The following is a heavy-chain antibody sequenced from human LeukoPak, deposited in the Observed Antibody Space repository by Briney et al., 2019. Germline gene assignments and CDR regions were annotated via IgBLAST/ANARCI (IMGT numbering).Heavy chain of an antibody. Sequence: SETLSLTCTVSGGSIGSGSYYWGWIRQPPGKGLEWIGSIYYRGSTYYNPSLRSRVTISVDSSKNQFSLKLSSVTAADTAVYYCARHTGGGLTIFGVTNYFDNWGQGTLVTVSS. D-gene: IGHD3-3*01. J-gene: IGHJ4*02. V-gene: IGHV4-39*01. CDR2: IYYRGST. CDR3: ARHTGGGLTIFGVTNYFDN. CDR1: GGSIGSGSYY.